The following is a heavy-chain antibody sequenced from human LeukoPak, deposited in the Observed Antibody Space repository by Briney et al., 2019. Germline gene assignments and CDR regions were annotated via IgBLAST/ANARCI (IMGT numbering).Heavy chain of an antibody. V-gene: IGHV4-30-2*01. J-gene: IGHJ5*02. Sequence: GGYSWSWVRQPPGKGLEWIGYIYHSGSTYYNPSLKSRVTISVDRSKNQFSLKLSSVTAADTAVYYCARGYDSSGYNWFDPWGQGTLVTVSS. CDR1: GGYS. D-gene: IGHD3-22*01. CDR3: ARGYDSSGYNWFDP. CDR2: IYHSGST.